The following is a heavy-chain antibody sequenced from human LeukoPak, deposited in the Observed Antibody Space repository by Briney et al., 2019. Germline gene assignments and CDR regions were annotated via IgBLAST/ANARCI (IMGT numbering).Heavy chain of an antibody. CDR3: AKQPSNYYYYMDV. CDR2: ISSSGSTI. D-gene: IGHD1/OR15-1a*01. CDR1: GFTFSDYY. J-gene: IGHJ6*03. Sequence: GGSLRLSCAASGFTFSDYYMSWIRQAPGKGLEWVSYISSSGSTIYYADSVKGRFTISRDNAKNSLYLQMNSLRAEDTAVYYCAKQPSNYYYYMDVWGKGTTVTVSS. V-gene: IGHV3-11*01.